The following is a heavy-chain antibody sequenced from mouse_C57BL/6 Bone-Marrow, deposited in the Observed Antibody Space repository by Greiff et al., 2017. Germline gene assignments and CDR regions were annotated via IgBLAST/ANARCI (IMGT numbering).Heavy chain of an antibody. CDR3: ARDGYSWYFDV. Sequence: EVKVEESGGGLVQPGGSLKLSCAASGFTFSDYSMYWVRQTPEKRLEWVAYISNGGGSTYYPDTVKGRFTISRDNAKNTLYLQMSRLKSEDTAMYYCARDGYSWYFDVWGTGTTVTVSS. CDR2: ISNGGGST. V-gene: IGHV5-12*01. D-gene: IGHD1-2*01. J-gene: IGHJ1*03. CDR1: GFTFSDYS.